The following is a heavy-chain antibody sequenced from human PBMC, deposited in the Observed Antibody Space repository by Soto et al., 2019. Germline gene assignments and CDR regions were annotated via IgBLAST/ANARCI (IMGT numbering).Heavy chain of an antibody. CDR3: ARPIGYCISTSCFSLGYGMDV. Sequence: GGSLRLSCAASGFTFSSYGMHWVRQAPGKGLEWVAVIWYDGSNKYYADSVKGRFTISRDNSKNTLYLQMNSLRAEDTAVYYCARPIGYCISTSCFSLGYGMDVWGQGTTVTVSS. J-gene: IGHJ6*02. CDR1: GFTFSSYG. V-gene: IGHV3-33*01. CDR2: IWYDGSNK. D-gene: IGHD2-2*01.